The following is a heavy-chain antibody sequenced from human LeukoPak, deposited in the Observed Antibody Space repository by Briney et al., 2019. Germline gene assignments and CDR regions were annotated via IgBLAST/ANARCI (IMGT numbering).Heavy chain of an antibody. V-gene: IGHV1-58*01. CDR3: ARAIGGATPDFDY. Sequence: SVKVSCKASGFTFTSSAVQWVRQARGQRLEWIGWIVVGSGNTNYAQKFQERVTITRDMSTSTAYMELSSLRSEDTAVYYCARAIGGATPDFDYWGQGTLVTVSS. CDR1: GFTFTSSA. CDR2: IVVGSGNT. J-gene: IGHJ4*02. D-gene: IGHD1-26*01.